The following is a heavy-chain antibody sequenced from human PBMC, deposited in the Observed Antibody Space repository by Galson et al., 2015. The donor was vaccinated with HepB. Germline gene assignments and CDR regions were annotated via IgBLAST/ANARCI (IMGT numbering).Heavy chain of an antibody. J-gene: IGHJ4*02. CDR1: GGSIGSSNYY. Sequence: SETLSLTCTVSGTVSGGSIGSSNYYWGWIRQPPGKGLEWIGSIYDSGSTYYNPSLKSRVTISVDTSKSQFSLKLSSVTAADTAVYYCAGQWDTSGWYLFWGQGTLVTVSS. D-gene: IGHD6-19*01. CDR3: AGQWDTSGWYLF. V-gene: IGHV4-39*01. CDR2: IYDSGST.